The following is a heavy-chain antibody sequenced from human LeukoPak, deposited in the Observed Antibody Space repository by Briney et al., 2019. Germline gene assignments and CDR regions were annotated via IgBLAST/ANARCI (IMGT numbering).Heavy chain of an antibody. Sequence: GGSLRLSCAASGFTFSSYAMRWVRQAPGKGLEWVAVISYDGSNKYCADSVKGRFTISRDNSKNTLYLQMNSLRAEDTAVYYCAREIAVSEQDYFDYWGQGTLVTVSS. J-gene: IGHJ4*02. D-gene: IGHD6-19*01. V-gene: IGHV3-30-3*01. CDR3: AREIAVSEQDYFDY. CDR2: ISYDGSNK. CDR1: GFTFSSYA.